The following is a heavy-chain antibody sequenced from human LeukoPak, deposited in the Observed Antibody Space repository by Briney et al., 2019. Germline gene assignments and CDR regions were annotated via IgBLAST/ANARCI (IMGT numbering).Heavy chain of an antibody. V-gene: IGHV3-23*01. D-gene: IGHD1-26*01. CDR1: GFTFSSYA. CDR2: ISGSGGST. CDR3: AKDHSGSYKRDWFDP. Sequence: GGSLRLSCAASGFTFSSYAMSWVRQAPGKGLEWVSAISGSGGSTYYADSVKGRFTISRDNSKNTLYLQMNSLRAKDTAVYYCAKDHSGSYKRDWFDPWGQGTLVTVSS. J-gene: IGHJ5*02.